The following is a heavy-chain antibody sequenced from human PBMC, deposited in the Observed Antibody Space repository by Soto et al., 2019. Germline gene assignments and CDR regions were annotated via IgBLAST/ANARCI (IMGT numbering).Heavy chain of an antibody. Sequence: QVQLQESGPGLVKPSQTLSLTCTVSGGSISSGGYYWSWIRQRPGTGLEWIGYIYYSGSTYYNPSLKSRLTTSVDTSKNQFSLKLSSVTTADTAVYYCARVKDGSGSFGLGWFDPWGQGTLVTVSS. CDR1: GGSISSGGYY. D-gene: IGHD3-10*01. CDR3: ARVKDGSGSFGLGWFDP. J-gene: IGHJ5*02. V-gene: IGHV4-31*03. CDR2: IYYSGST.